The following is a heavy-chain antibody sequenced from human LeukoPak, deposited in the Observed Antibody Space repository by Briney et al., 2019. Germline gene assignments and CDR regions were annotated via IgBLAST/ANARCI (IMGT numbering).Heavy chain of an antibody. V-gene: IGHV3-15*01. Sequence: GGSLRLSCAVSEFPFTRAWMTWVRQAPGKGLEWVGRIKSKTDGGTTDYAAPVKGRFSISRDDSKNTLYLQMNSLETEDTAMYYCTTCGYDRCGAFDIWGQVTVVTVSS. J-gene: IGHJ3*02. CDR1: EFPFTRAW. D-gene: IGHD5-12*01. CDR3: TTCGYDRCGAFDI. CDR2: IKSKTDGGTT.